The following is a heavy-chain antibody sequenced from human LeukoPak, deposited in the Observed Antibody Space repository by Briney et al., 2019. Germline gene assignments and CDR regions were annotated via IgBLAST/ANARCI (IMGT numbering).Heavy chain of an antibody. D-gene: IGHD3-10*01. CDR1: GFTCSGNY. J-gene: IGHJ4*02. Sequence: GGSLRLSCAASGFTCSGNYMSWVRQAPGKGLEWVSVIYSGDNTYYADSVKGRFTISRDNSKNTLYLQMSSLRAEDTAVYYCVRESSGSYFAYWGQGTLVTVSS. CDR3: VRESSGSYFAY. CDR2: IYSGDNT. V-gene: IGHV3-53*01.